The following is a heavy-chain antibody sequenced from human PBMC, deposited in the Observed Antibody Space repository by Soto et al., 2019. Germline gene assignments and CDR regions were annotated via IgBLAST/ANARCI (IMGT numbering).Heavy chain of an antibody. Sequence: QITLKESGPTLVKPTQTLTLTCTFSGFSLSTSGVGVGWIRQPPGKALEWLALIYWDDDKRYSPSLKSRLTITKDTSKNLVVLTMTNMDPVDTATYYCAQWDGPRAFDIWGQGTMVTVSS. J-gene: IGHJ3*02. D-gene: IGHD1-26*01. CDR2: IYWDDDK. V-gene: IGHV2-5*02. CDR1: GFSLSTSGVG. CDR3: AQWDGPRAFDI.